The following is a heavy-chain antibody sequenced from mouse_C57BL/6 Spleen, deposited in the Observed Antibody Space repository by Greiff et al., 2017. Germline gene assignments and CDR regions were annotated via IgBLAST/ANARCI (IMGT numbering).Heavy chain of an antibody. CDR2: IDPENGDT. V-gene: IGHV14-4*01. CDR1: GFNIKDDY. D-gene: IGHD2-5*01. CDR3: TTVYSNYVQSAY. Sequence: EVKLMESGAELVRPGASVKLSCTASGFNIKDDYMHWVKQRPEQGLEWIGWIDPENGDTEYASKFQGKATITADTSSNTAYLQLSSLTSEDTAVYYCTTVYSNYVQSAYWGQGTLVTVSA. J-gene: IGHJ3*01.